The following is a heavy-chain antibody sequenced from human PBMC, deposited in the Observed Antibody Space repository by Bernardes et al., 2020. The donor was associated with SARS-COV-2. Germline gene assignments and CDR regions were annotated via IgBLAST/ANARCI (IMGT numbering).Heavy chain of an antibody. CDR1: GLTFSSHW. D-gene: IGHD3-3*01. Sequence: GGSLRLSCAASGLTFSSHWMHWARQASGKGLVWVSRTNSDGSSTSYADSVKGRFTISRDTAKNTLYLQLNSLRAEDTAVYYCAREPGITMIGVVIGASGVYVWGQGTTVTGSS. J-gene: IGHJ6*02. V-gene: IGHV3-74*01. CDR2: TNSDGSST. CDR3: AREPGITMIGVVIGASGVYV.